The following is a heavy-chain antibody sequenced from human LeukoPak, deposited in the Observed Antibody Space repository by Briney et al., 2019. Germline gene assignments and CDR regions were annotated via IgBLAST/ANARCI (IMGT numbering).Heavy chain of an antibody. Sequence: GGSLRLSCAASGFTFSTYDMHWVRQAPGKGLEWVAVISHDGSNKYHADSVKGRFTISRDNFKNTLYLQMNSLRAEDTAMYYCAKYRYCSGGSCYELDFWGQGTLVTVSS. CDR2: ISHDGSNK. CDR3: AKYRYCSGGSCYELDF. J-gene: IGHJ4*02. V-gene: IGHV3-30*18. D-gene: IGHD2-15*01. CDR1: GFTFSTYD.